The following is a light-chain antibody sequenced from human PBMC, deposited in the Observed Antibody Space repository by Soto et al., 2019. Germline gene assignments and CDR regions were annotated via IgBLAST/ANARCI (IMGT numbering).Light chain of an antibody. V-gene: IGLV2-14*03. CDR2: DVS. Sequence: QSVLTQPASLSGAPGQSITISCPRNSSDVGGYNYVSWYQHHPGKAPKLIIYDVSNRPSGVSNRFSGSKSGNTASLTISGLQAEDEADYYCSSHTSTSPYVFGTGTKVTVL. CDR3: SSHTSTSPYV. J-gene: IGLJ1*01. CDR1: SSDVGGYNY.